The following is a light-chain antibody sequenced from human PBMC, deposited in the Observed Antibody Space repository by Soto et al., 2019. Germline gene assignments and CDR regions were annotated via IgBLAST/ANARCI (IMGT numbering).Light chain of an antibody. CDR1: QGIRND. CDR3: QHYGYSQWT. V-gene: IGKV1-17*01. J-gene: IGKJ1*01. CDR2: AAS. Sequence: DIQMTQSPSSLSASVGDRVTITCRASQGIRNDLGWYQQKPGKAPKRLIYAASSLQSGIPDRFSGSGSGTEFTLTITRLEPEDSAVYFCQHYGYSQWTFGQGTKGDIK.